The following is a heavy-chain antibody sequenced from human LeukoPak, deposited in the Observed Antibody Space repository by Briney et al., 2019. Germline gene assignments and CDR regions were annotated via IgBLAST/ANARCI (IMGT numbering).Heavy chain of an antibody. CDR1: GFTFSSYA. CDR2: ISYDGSNK. Sequence: PGGSLRLSCAASGFTFSSYAMHWVRQAPGKGLEWVAVISYDGSNKYYADSVKGRFTISRDNSKNTLYLQMNSLRAEDTAVYYCARDLGYGDYVGYFDYWGQGTLVTVSS. CDR3: ARDLGYGDYVGYFDY. D-gene: IGHD4-17*01. V-gene: IGHV3-30-3*01. J-gene: IGHJ4*02.